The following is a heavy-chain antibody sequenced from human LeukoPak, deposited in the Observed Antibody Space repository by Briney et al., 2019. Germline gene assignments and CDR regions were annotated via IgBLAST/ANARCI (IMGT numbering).Heavy chain of an antibody. J-gene: IGHJ4*02. CDR1: GYTFTSYG. V-gene: IGHV1-18*01. CDR3: ARDRRYYDSSGYSIFDY. Sequence: ASVKVSCKASGYTFTSYGISWVRQAPGQGLEWMGWISAYNGNTNYAQKLQGRVTMTTDTSTSTAYMELRSLRPDDTAVYYCARDRRYYDSSGYSIFDYWGQGTMVTVSS. D-gene: IGHD3-22*01. CDR2: ISAYNGNT.